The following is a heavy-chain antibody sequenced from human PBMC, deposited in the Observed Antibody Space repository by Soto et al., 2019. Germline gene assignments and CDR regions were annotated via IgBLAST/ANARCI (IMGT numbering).Heavy chain of an antibody. CDR1: GYTFTSYD. D-gene: IGHD2-2*01. V-gene: IGHV1-8*01. CDR3: GRDSGIVVVPAAFDFDY. CDR2: MNPNSGNT. Sequence: ASVKVSCKASGYTFTSYDINWVRQSTGQGLEWMGWMNPNSGNTGYAQKFQGRVTMTRDTSTSTAYMELSSLRSEDTAVYYCGRDSGIVVVPAAFDFDYWGQGTLVTVSS. J-gene: IGHJ4*02.